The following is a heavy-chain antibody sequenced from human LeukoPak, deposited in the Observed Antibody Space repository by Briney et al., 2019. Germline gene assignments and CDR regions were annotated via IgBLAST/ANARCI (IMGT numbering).Heavy chain of an antibody. V-gene: IGHV4-59*01. CDR1: GGSISSYY. CDR2: IYYSGST. J-gene: IGHJ6*02. CDR3: ARDVIAAAGYYYYGMDV. D-gene: IGHD6-13*01. Sequence: SETLSLTFTVSGGSISSYYWSWIRQPPGKGLEWIGYIYYSGSTNYNPSLKSRVTISVDTSKNQFSLKLSSVTAADTAVYYCARDVIAAAGYYYYGMDVWGQGTTVTVSS.